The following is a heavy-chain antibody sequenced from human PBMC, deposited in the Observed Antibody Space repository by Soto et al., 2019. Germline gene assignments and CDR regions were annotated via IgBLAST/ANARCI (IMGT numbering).Heavy chain of an antibody. CDR2: IXGGXXDX. Sequence: PGSSLTISCKGSGYNFTTFSIVGVRPMPGKGLEYIGVIXGGXXDXRXXXSXXGQVTISVEKSSKIAHLKWSSLKASDTAIFYCARFAGICGGGGGLAVWGKGTTVIGSS. CDR3: ARFAGICGGGGGLAV. CDR1: GYNFTTFS. V-gene: IGHV5-51*01. D-gene: IGHD3-3*02. J-gene: IGHJ6*01.